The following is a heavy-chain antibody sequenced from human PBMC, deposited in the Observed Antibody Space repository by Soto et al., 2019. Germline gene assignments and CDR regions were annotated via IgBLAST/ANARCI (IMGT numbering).Heavy chain of an antibody. D-gene: IGHD6-13*01. Sequence: ETLSLTCTISGGSISSNYWTWIRQPTGKGLEWIGYVYNSWSTNYNPSLKSRVTISEDTSKSQFSLKVNSMTAADTAVYYCARYRREAVAGYTLDNWGQGILVTVSS. CDR2: VYNSWST. CDR3: ARYRREAVAGYTLDN. V-gene: IGHV4-59*01. CDR1: GGSISSNY. J-gene: IGHJ4*02.